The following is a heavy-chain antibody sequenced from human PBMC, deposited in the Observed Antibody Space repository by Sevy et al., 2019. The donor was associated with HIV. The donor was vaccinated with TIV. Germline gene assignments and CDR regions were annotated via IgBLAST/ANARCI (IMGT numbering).Heavy chain of an antibody. Sequence: GGSLRLSCAASRFTFKTYWMSWVRQAPGKGLEWVGNIKEDGSAKYYADSVRGRFTISRDNAKNSLYLQMGSLRVEDTAVYYCGRDSPGYGGYSYWGQGTLVTVSS. J-gene: IGHJ4*01. CDR2: IKEDGSAK. V-gene: IGHV3-7*01. CDR1: RFTFKTYW. D-gene: IGHD1-26*01. CDR3: GRDSPGYGGYSY.